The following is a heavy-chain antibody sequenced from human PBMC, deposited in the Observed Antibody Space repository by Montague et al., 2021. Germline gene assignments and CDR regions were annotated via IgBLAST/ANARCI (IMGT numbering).Heavy chain of an antibody. V-gene: IGHV4-59*02. CDR3: GRDYWGSIDY. CDR1: GGSVNGYG. D-gene: IGHD7-27*01. Sequence: SETLSLTCSVSGGSVNGYGWSWIRQPLGKGLGWIGYIRSSGSPNYNPSFKSRLAISIDRSRNQFSLELSFVTAADTAIYFCGRDYWGSIDYWGHGILVTVSS. J-gene: IGHJ4*01. CDR2: IRSSGSP.